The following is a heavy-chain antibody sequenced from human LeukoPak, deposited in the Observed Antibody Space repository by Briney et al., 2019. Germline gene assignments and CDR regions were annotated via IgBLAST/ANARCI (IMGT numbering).Heavy chain of an antibody. CDR2: INHSGST. CDR3: ARDPPLYCSGGSCYSYGMDV. V-gene: IGHV4-34*01. Sequence: SETLSLTCAVYGGSSSGYYWSWIRQPPGKGLEWIGEINHSGSTNYNPSLKSRVTISVDTSKNQFSLKLSSVTAADTAVYYCARDPPLYCSGGSCYSYGMDVWGQGTTVTVSS. J-gene: IGHJ6*02. D-gene: IGHD2-15*01. CDR1: GGSSSGYY.